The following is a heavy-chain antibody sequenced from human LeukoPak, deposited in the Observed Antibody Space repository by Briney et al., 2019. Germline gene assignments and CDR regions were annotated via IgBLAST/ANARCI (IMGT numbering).Heavy chain of an antibody. J-gene: IGHJ3*02. CDR1: GYTFTDYY. CDR3: ATVRNADGGNSGEAFDI. V-gene: IGHV1-69-2*01. CDR2: VDPEDGET. Sequence: VKVSCKASGYTFTDYYMHWVQQAPGKGLEWMGLVDPEDGETIYAEKFQGRVTITADTSTDTAYMELSSLRSEDTAVYYCATVRNADGGNSGEAFDIWGQGTMVTVSS. D-gene: IGHD4-23*01.